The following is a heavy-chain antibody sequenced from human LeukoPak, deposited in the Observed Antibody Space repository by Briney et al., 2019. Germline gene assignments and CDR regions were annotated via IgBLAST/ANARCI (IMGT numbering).Heavy chain of an antibody. V-gene: IGHV3-23*01. CDR2: ISGSGGST. J-gene: IGHJ5*02. CDR3: AKGGYSSSWYKLDP. Sequence: GGSLRLSCAASGFTFSSYGMSWVRQAPGKGLEWVSAISGSGGSTYYADSVKGRFTISRDNSKNTLYLQMNSLRAEDTAVYYCAKGGYSSSWYKLDPWGQGTLVTVSS. D-gene: IGHD6-13*01. CDR1: GFTFSSYG.